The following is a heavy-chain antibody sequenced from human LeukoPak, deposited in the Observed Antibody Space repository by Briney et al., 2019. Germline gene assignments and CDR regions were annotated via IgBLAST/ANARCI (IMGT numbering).Heavy chain of an antibody. CDR3: ARRADSGWYYVGYFDY. CDR1: GYXFTSYW. CDR2: IYPGDSDT. D-gene: IGHD6-19*01. V-gene: IGHV5-51*01. Sequence: GESLKISCKGSGYXFTSYWIGWVRQMPGKGLEWMGIIYPGDSDTRYSPSFQGQVTISADKSISTAYLQWSSLKASDTAMYYCARRADSGWYYVGYFDYWGQGTLVTVSS. J-gene: IGHJ4*02.